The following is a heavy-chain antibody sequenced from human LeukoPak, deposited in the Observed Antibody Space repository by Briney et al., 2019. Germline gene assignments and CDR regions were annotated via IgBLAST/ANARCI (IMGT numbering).Heavy chain of an antibody. J-gene: IGHJ4*02. CDR2: INHSGST. CDR3: ARGRAEYYFDY. CDR1: GGSISTYY. V-gene: IGHV4-34*01. Sequence: PSETLSLTCTVSGGSISTYYWSWIRQPPGKGLEWIGEINHSGSTNYNPSLKSRVTISVDTSKNQFSLKLSSVTAADTAVYYCARGRAEYYFDYWGQGTLVTVSS.